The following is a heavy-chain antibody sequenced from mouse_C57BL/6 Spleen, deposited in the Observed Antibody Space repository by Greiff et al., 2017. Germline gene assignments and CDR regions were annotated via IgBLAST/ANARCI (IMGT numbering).Heavy chain of an antibody. CDR3: ARYPSYYAMDY. CDR2: IRNKANGYTT. J-gene: IGHJ4*01. CDR1: GFTFTDYY. Sequence: EVKLMASGGGLVQPGGSLSLSCAASGFTFTDYYMSWVRQPPGKALEWLGFIRNKANGYTTEYSASVKCRFTISRDNSQSILYLQMNALRAEDSATYYCARYPSYYAMDYWGQGTSVTVSS. V-gene: IGHV7-3*01.